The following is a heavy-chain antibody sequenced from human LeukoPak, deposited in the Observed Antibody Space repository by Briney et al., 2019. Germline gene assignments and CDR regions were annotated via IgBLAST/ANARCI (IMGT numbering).Heavy chain of an antibody. CDR1: GFTFSTYA. J-gene: IGHJ4*02. CDR3: AKDDHGGSGWRDYFDY. D-gene: IGHD6-19*01. CDR2: ISGSGGST. V-gene: IGHV3-23*01. Sequence: GGSLRLSCAASGFTFSTYAMSWVRQAPGKGLEWVSAISGSGGSTYYAESVKGRFTISRDNSKNTLYLQMNSLRAEDTAVYYCAKDDHGGSGWRDYFDYWGQGTLVTVSS.